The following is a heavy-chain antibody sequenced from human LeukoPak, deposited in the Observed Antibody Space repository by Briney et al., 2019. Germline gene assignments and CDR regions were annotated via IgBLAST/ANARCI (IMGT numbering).Heavy chain of an antibody. D-gene: IGHD4-17*01. Sequence: GGSLRLSCAASGFTVSSNYMSWVRQAPGQGLEWVSVIYSGGSTYYADSVKGRFTISSDISKNTVYLQMNSLRAEDTAVYYCARTYGDYVYILGYWGQGTLVTVSS. J-gene: IGHJ4*02. CDR1: GFTVSSNY. CDR3: ARTYGDYVYILGY. CDR2: IYSGGST. V-gene: IGHV3-53*01.